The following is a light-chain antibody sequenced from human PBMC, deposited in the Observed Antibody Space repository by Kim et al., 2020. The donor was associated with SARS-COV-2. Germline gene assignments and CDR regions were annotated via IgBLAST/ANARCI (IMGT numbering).Light chain of an antibody. CDR3: QQLNTYPYT. Sequence: DIQLTQSPSFPSASVGDRVTITCRASQGISTYLAWYQQTPGKAPKLLIYAASTLQTGVPSRLSGSGSGTEFTLTISSLQPEDFATYYCQQLNTYPYTFGQGTKLEI. CDR1: QGISTY. V-gene: IGKV1-9*01. J-gene: IGKJ2*01. CDR2: AAS.